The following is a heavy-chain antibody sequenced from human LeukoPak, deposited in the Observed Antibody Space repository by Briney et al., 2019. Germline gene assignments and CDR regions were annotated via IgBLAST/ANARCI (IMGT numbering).Heavy chain of an antibody. V-gene: IGHV3-30*02. CDR2: IRYDGSNK. CDR3: AKDVEYYYNWFDP. Sequence: GGSLRLSCAASGFTFSSYGMHWVRQAPGKGLEWVAFIRYDGSNKYYADSVKGRFTISRDNSKNTLYLQMNSLRAEDTAVYYCAKDVEYYYNWFDPWGQGTLVTVSS. J-gene: IGHJ5*02. CDR1: GFTFSSYG. D-gene: IGHD2/OR15-2a*01.